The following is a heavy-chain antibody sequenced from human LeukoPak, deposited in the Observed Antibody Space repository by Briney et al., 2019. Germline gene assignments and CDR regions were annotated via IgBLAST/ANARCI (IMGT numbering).Heavy chain of an antibody. J-gene: IGHJ4*02. V-gene: IGHV3-30*03. Sequence: GRSLRLSCAASGFTFSSYGMHWVRQAPGKGLEWVAVISYDGSNKYYADSVKGRFTISRDNSKNTLYLQMNSLRAEDTAVYYGAGVVPAGPFDYWGQGTLVTVSS. CDR3: AGVVPAGPFDY. D-gene: IGHD2-2*01. CDR1: GFTFSSYG. CDR2: ISYDGSNK.